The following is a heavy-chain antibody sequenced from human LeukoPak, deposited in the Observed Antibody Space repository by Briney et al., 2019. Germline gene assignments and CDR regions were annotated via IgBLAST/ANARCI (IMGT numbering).Heavy chain of an antibody. Sequence: GGPLRLSCAASGFTFSSYAMSWVRQAPGKGLEWVSAISGSGGSTYYADSVKGRFTISRDNSKNTLYLQMNSLRAEDTAVYYCAKDPVARGYYDYWGQGTLVTVSS. CDR3: AKDPVARGYYDY. CDR2: ISGSGGST. V-gene: IGHV3-23*01. CDR1: GFTFSSYA. D-gene: IGHD5-18*01. J-gene: IGHJ4*02.